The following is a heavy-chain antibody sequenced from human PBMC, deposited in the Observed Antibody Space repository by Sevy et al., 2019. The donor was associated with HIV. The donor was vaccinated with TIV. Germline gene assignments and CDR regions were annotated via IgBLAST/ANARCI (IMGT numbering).Heavy chain of an antibody. CDR2: TSAYNGNT. V-gene: IGHV1-18*01. Sequence: ASVKVSCKASGYTVTSYGISWVRQAPGQGLEWMGWTSAYNGNTNYAQKLQGRVTMTTDTSTSTAYMELRSLRSDDTAVYYCARELGSSSWQDAFDIWGQGTMVTVSS. J-gene: IGHJ3*02. CDR1: GYTVTSYG. D-gene: IGHD6-13*01. CDR3: ARELGSSSWQDAFDI.